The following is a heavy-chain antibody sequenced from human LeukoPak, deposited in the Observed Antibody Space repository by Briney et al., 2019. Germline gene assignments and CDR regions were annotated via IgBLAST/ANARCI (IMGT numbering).Heavy chain of an antibody. CDR3: ATREGYFGLFDP. V-gene: IGHV4-31*03. CDR1: GGSISSGGYY. J-gene: IGHJ5*02. CDR2: IYYSGST. D-gene: IGHD3-9*01. Sequence: SETLSLTCTVSGGSISSGGYYWSWIRQHPGKGLEWIGYIYYSGSTYYNPSLKSRVTISVDTSKNQFSLKLSSVTAADTAVYYSATREGYFGLFDPWGQGTLVTVSS.